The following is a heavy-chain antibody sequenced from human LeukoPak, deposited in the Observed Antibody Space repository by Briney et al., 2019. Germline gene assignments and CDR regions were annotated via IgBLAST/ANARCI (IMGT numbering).Heavy chain of an antibody. V-gene: IGHV3-13*01. D-gene: IGHD1-7*01. CDR1: GFPFSNYD. Sequence: GGSLRLSCGASGFPFSNYDLHWVRQAPGKGLDWVSAIDTVGNTYYSGSVKGRFTISRENAQNSLFLQMNSLRDGDTALYYCIRIRTREHQYCMDVWGQGTTVTVSS. J-gene: IGHJ6*02. CDR2: IDTVGNT. CDR3: IRIRTREHQYCMDV.